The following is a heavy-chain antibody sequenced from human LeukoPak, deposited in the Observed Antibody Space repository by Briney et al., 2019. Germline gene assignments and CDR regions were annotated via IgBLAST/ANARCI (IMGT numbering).Heavy chain of an antibody. Sequence: SETLSLTCTVSGGSISSYYWGWIRQPSGKGLEWIGYIYYSGSTNYSPSLKSRVTISVDMSKNQFSLKLSSVTAADTALYYCARPRVTASYWDFDLWGRGTLVTVSS. CDR1: GGSISSYY. D-gene: IGHD2-21*02. J-gene: IGHJ2*01. CDR2: IYYSGST. V-gene: IGHV4-59*01. CDR3: ARPRVTASYWDFDL.